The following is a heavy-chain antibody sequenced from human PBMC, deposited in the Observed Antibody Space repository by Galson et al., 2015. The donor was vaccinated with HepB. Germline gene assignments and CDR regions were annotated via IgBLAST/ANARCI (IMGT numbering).Heavy chain of an antibody. CDR1: GYTFTSYA. D-gene: IGHD6-13*01. CDR2: INAGNGNT. Sequence: SVKVSCKASGYTFTSYAMHWVRQAPGQRLEWMGWINAGNGNTKYSQKFQGRVTITRDTSASTAYMELSSLRSEDTAVYYCARTGRLGGPAPKYSSSWYVSPFDYWGQGTLVTVSS. CDR3: ARTGRLGGPAPKYSSSWYVSPFDY. J-gene: IGHJ4*02. V-gene: IGHV1-3*01.